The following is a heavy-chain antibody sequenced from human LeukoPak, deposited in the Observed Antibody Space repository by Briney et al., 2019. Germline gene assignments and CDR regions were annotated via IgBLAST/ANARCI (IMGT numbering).Heavy chain of an antibody. CDR2: IRSISNNYAT. J-gene: IGHJ6*02. V-gene: IGHV3-73*01. CDR1: GFIFSDSA. D-gene: IGHD3-16*01. CDR3: TSPPPYYGYSWSAGMDV. Sequence: GGSLRLSCAASGFIFSDSAMHWVRQASGKGPEWVGHIRSISNNYATAYGASVKGRFTISRDDSKNTVYLLMNSLKTDDTAVYYCTSPPPYYGYSWSAGMDVWGQGTTVIVS.